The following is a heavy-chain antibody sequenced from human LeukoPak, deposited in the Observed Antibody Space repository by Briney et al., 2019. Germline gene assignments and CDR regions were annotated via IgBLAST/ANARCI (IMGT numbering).Heavy chain of an antibody. V-gene: IGHV3-7*01. CDR1: GFNFNTYW. CDR3: ARGGVTTDY. J-gene: IGHJ4*02. Sequence: PGGSLRLSCAASGFNFNTYWMNWVRQAPGKGLEWVANIKPDGSDKNYVDSVKGRFTISRDNAKNSVYLQMNYLGVEDTAVYYCARGGVTTDYWGQGTLVTVSS. CDR2: IKPDGSDK. D-gene: IGHD1/OR15-1a*01.